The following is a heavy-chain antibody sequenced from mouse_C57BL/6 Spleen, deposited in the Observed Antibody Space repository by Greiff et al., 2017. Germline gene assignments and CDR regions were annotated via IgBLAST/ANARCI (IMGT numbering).Heavy chain of an antibody. CDR3: ARVSRNSNCRDD. Sequence: QVQLQQPGAELVKPGASVKLSCKASGYTFTSYWMHWVKQRPGQGLEWIGMIHPNSGSTNYNEKFQSKATLTVDNSSSTTYMQLSSLTSEDSAVYYCARVSRNSNCRDDGGQGTTRTVSS. J-gene: IGHJ2*01. CDR2: IHPNSGST. CDR1: GYTFTSYW. D-gene: IGHD2-5*01. V-gene: IGHV1-64*01.